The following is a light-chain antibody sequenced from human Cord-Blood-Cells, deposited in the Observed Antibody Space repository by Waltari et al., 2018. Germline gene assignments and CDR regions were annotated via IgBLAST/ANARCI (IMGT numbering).Light chain of an antibody. V-gene: IGKV3-20*01. J-gene: IGKJ3*01. CDR2: GAS. Sequence: EIVLTQSPGTLSLSPGARATLSCRASQSVSSSYLAWYQQKPGQAPRLLIYGASSRATGIPDRFSGSGSGTDFTLTIIRLEPEDFAVYYCQQYGSSRFTFGPGTKVDIK. CDR1: QSVSSSY. CDR3: QQYGSSRFT.